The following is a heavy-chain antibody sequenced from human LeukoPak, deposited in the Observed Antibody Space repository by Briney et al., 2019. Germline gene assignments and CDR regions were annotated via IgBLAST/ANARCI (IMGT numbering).Heavy chain of an antibody. D-gene: IGHD5-18*01. CDR3: ARGTGEGYTYGRYYFDY. CDR2: INPNSGVT. Sequence: ASVKVSCKASRYTFTGYYMHWVRQAPGQGLEWMGWINPNSGVTAYAQNFQGRVTMTRDTSISTAYVELSRLRSDYTAVYYCARGTGEGYTYGRYYFDYWGQGTLVTVSS. V-gene: IGHV1-2*02. CDR1: RYTFTGYY. J-gene: IGHJ4*02.